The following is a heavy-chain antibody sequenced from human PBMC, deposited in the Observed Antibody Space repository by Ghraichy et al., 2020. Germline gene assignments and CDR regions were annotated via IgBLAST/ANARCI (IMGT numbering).Heavy chain of an antibody. V-gene: IGHV4-31*03. Sequence: SETLSLTCTVSGGSISSGGYYWSWIRQHPGKGLEWIGYIYYSGSTYYNPSLKSRVTISVDTSKNQFSLKLSSVTTADTAVYYCARGQPLRPEGHAFDIWGQGTMVTVSS. J-gene: IGHJ3*02. D-gene: IGHD1-1*01. CDR3: ARGQPLRPEGHAFDI. CDR1: GGSISSGGYY. CDR2: IYYSGST.